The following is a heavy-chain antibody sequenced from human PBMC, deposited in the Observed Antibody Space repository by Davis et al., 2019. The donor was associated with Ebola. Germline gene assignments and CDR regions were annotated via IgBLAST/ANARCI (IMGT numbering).Heavy chain of an antibody. J-gene: IGHJ4*02. D-gene: IGHD2-21*01. CDR3: RVSLAYCGGDCSLPDY. V-gene: IGHV3-33*01. Sequence: PGGFLRLSCAASGFTFSSYGMHWVRQAPGKGLEWVAVIWYDGSNKYYADSVKGRFTISRDNSKNTLYLQMNSLRAEDTAVYYCRVSLAYCGGDCSLPDYWGQGTLVTVSS. CDR1: GFTFSSYG. CDR2: IWYDGSNK.